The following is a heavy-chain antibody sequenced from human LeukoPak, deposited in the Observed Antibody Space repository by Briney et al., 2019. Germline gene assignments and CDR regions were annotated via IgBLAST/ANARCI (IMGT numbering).Heavy chain of an antibody. V-gene: IGHV1-2*02. CDR3: ARDLVDTIFGVVI. J-gene: IGHJ4*02. D-gene: IGHD3-3*01. CDR2: INPNSGGT. Sequence: ASVKVSCKASGYTFTGYYMHWARQAPGQGLEWMGWINPNSGGTNYAQKFQGRVTMTRDTSISTAYMELSRLRSDDTAVYYCARDLVDTIFGVVIWGQGTLVTVSS. CDR1: GYTFTGYY.